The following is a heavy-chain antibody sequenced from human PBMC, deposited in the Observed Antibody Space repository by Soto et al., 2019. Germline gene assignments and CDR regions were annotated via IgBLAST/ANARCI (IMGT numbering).Heavy chain of an antibody. Sequence: ASVKVSCKASGYTFTSYAMHWVRQAPGQRLEWMGWINAGNGNTKYSQKFQGRVTITRDTSASTAYMELSSLRSEDTAVYYCAIVFDSSHSDGYFDFWGQGTLVTVSS. V-gene: IGHV1-3*01. D-gene: IGHD6-13*01. CDR1: GYTFTSYA. CDR3: AIVFDSSHSDGYFDF. J-gene: IGHJ4*02. CDR2: INAGNGNT.